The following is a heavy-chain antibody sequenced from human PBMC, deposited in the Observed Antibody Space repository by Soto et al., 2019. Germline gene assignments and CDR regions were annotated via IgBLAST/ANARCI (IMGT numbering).Heavy chain of an antibody. CDR3: ANGVGEHVRPNEV. CDR1: GFTFSSYA. CDR2: ISGSGGST. Sequence: PGGSLRLSCAASGFTFSSYAMSLVRQAPGKGLEWVSAISGSGGSTYYADSVKGRFTISRDNSKNTLYLQMNSLRAEDTAVYYCANGVGEHVRPNEVWGQGTLVTVSS. V-gene: IGHV3-23*01. D-gene: IGHD3-10*01. J-gene: IGHJ4*02.